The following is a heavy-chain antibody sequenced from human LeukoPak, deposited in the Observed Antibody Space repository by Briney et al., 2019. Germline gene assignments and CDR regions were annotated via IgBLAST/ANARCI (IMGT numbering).Heavy chain of an antibody. D-gene: IGHD4-17*01. V-gene: IGHV5-51*01. J-gene: IGHJ4*02. Sequence: GESLKISCQGSGYTFTNYWIGWVRQMPGKGLEWMGIMYPGDSDTRYSPSFQGQVTISADKSISTAYLQWSSLKASDTAMYYCARPRTSYGDYVRYWGQGTLVTVSS. CDR1: GYTFTNYW. CDR3: ARPRTSYGDYVRY. CDR2: MYPGDSDT.